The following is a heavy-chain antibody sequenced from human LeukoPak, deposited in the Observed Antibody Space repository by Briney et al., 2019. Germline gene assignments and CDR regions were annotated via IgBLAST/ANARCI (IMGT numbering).Heavy chain of an antibody. D-gene: IGHD4-11*01. J-gene: IGHJ4*02. CDR1: GFTFSTYG. CDR3: ARASLYSNYIDY. V-gene: IGHV3-21*01. Sequence: GGSLRLSCAASGFTFSTYGMHWVRQAPGKGLEWVSSISSSSSYIYYADSVKGRFTISRDNAKNSLYLQMNSLRAEDTAVYYCARASLYSNYIDYWGQGTLVTVSS. CDR2: ISSSSSYI.